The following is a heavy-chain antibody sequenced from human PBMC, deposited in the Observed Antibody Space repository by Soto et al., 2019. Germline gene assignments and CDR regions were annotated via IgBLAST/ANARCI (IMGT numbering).Heavy chain of an antibody. CDR1: GYSISSSNW. V-gene: IGHV4-28*03. CDR2: TYHSGNT. CDR3: ARALVPAATDY. J-gene: IGHJ4*02. Sequence: SETLSLTCAVSGYSISSSNWWGWIRQPPGEALEWIGHTYHSGNTNYNPSLKSRVTISVDTSKKQFSLKLSSVTAADTAVYYCARALVPAATDYWGQGTLVTVSS. D-gene: IGHD2-2*01.